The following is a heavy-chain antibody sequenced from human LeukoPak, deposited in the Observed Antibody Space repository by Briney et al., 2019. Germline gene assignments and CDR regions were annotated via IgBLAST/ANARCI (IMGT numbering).Heavy chain of an antibody. V-gene: IGHV4-59*01. CDR1: GGSISSYY. J-gene: IGHJ4*02. Sequence: SETLSLTCTVSGGSISSYYWSWIRQPPGKGLEWIGYIYYSGSTNYNPSLKSRVTISVDTSKNQFSLKLSSVTAADTAVYYCARYACHLEWLSKNYYFDYWGQGTLVTVSS. D-gene: IGHD3-3*01. CDR3: ARYACHLEWLSKNYYFDY. CDR2: IYYSGST.